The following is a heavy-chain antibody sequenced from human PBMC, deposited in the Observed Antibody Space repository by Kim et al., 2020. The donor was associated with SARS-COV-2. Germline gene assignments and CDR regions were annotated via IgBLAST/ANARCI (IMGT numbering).Heavy chain of an antibody. Sequence: ASVKVSCKASGYTFTSYYMHWVRQAPGQGLEWMGIINPSGGSTSYAQKFQGRVTMTRDTSTSTVYMELSSLRSEDTAVYYCARGVYDSSCYYSIFDYWGQGTLVTVSS. J-gene: IGHJ4*02. CDR1: GYTFTSYY. CDR2: INPSGGST. CDR3: ARGVYDSSCYYSIFDY. D-gene: IGHD3-22*01. V-gene: IGHV1-46*01.